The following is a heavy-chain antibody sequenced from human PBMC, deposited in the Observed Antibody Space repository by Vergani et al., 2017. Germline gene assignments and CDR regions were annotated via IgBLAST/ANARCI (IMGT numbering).Heavy chain of an antibody. D-gene: IGHD6-13*01. CDR3: AKDSSSWYRNYFQH. V-gene: IGHV3-21*01. CDR2: ISSSSSYI. Sequence: EVQLVESGGGLVKPGGSLRLSCAASGFTFSTYNMNWVRQAPGKGLEWVSSISSSSSYIYYADSVKGRFTISRDNAKNSLYLQMNSLSPDDTAIYYCAKDSSSWYRNYFQHWGQGTLVTVSS. CDR1: GFTFSTYN. J-gene: IGHJ1*01.